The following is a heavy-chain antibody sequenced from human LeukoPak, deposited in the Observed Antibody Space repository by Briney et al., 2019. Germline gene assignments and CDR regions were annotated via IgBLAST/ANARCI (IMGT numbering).Heavy chain of an antibody. D-gene: IGHD2-15*01. J-gene: IGHJ4*02. CDR3: ARGRSYRSGGSCYELDY. V-gene: IGHV3-48*03. CDR2: ISSSGSTI. CDR1: GFTFSSYE. Sequence: GGSLRLSCAASGFTFSSYEMNWVRQAPGKGLEWVSYISSSGSTIYYADSVKGRFTISRDNAKNSLYLQMNSLRAEDTAVYYCARGRSYRSGGSCYELDYWGQGTLVTVSS.